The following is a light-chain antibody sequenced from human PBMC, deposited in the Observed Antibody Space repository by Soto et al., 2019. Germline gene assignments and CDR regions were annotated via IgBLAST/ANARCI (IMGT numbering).Light chain of an antibody. CDR2: EVS. J-gene: IGLJ1*01. CDR1: SSDVGSYNY. Sequence: QSITISCTGTSSDVGSYNYVSWYQQHPGKAPKLMIYEVSDRPSGFSSRFSGSKSGNTASLTISGLQTEDEADYYCSSYTSSSTLFGTGTKVTVL. V-gene: IGLV2-14*01. CDR3: SSYTSSSTL.